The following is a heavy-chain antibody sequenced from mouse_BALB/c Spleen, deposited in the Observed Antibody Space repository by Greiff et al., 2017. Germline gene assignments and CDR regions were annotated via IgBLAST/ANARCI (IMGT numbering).Heavy chain of an antibody. V-gene: IGHV1-69*01. CDR1: GYTFTDYW. D-gene: IGHD2-2*01. Sequence: QVQLQQPGAELVMPGASVKMSCKASGYTFTDYWMHWVKQRPGQGLEWIGVIDTSDSYTSYNQKFKGKATLTVDESSSTTYMQLSSLTSEDSAVYYCARSGGYPWFAYWGQGTLVTVSA. CDR3: ARSGGYPWFAY. J-gene: IGHJ3*01. CDR2: IDTSDSYT.